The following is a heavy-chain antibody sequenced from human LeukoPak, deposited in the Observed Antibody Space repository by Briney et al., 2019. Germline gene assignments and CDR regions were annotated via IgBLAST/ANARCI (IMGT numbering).Heavy chain of an antibody. CDR3: AKDGVVLWFGELGYDY. CDR1: GFTFSSYA. J-gene: IGHJ4*02. CDR2: ISGSGGST. D-gene: IGHD3-10*01. Sequence: GGSLRLSCAASGFTFSSYAMSWVRQAPGKGLEWVSAISGSGGSTYYADSVKGRFTISRDNSKNTLYLQMNSLRAEDTAVYYCAKDGVVLWFGELGYDYWGQGTLVTVSS. V-gene: IGHV3-23*01.